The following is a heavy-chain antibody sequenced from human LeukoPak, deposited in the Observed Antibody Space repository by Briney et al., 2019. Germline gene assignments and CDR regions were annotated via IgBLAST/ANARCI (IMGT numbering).Heavy chain of an antibody. CDR1: GYSFTSYW. Sequence: GESLKISCQGSGYSFTSYWIGWVRRLPGKGLEWMGIIYPGDSDTRYSPSFQGQVTISADKSISTAYLQWSSLKPSDTAMYYCATVEMATTSFDYWGQGTLVTVSS. CDR2: IYPGDSDT. J-gene: IGHJ4*02. V-gene: IGHV5-51*01. CDR3: ATVEMATTSFDY. D-gene: IGHD5-24*01.